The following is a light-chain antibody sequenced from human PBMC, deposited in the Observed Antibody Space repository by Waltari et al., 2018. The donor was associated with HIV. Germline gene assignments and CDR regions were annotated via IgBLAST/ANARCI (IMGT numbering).Light chain of an antibody. V-gene: IGLV2-14*01. CDR1: SSDAGGHSY. CDR3: CSYTTTNNCVL. CDR2: EVS. Sequence: QSALTQPASVSRSPGQAITISCPGTSSDAGGHSYVAWYQQHPGKVPRLLIYEVSNRPSGVSSRVSGSKSGNTASLTISGLQAEDEADYYCCSYTTTNNCVLFGGGTKLTVL. J-gene: IGLJ2*01.